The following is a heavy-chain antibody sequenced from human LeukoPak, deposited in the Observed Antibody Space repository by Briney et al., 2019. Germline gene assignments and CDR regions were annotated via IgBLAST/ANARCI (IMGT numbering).Heavy chain of an antibody. CDR1: GGSISSSSYY. Sequence: SETLSLTCTVSGGSISSSSYYWGWIRQPPGKGLEWIGSIYYSGSTYYNPSLKSRVTISVDTSKNQFSLKLSSVTAADTAVYYCARDILGRVPAAKYYYYYMDVWGKGTTVTVSS. V-gene: IGHV4-39*07. CDR2: IYYSGST. CDR3: ARDILGRVPAAKYYYYYMDV. D-gene: IGHD2-2*01. J-gene: IGHJ6*03.